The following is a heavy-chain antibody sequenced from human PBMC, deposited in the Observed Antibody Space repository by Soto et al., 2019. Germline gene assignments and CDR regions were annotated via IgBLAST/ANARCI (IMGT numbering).Heavy chain of an antibody. D-gene: IGHD3-22*01. V-gene: IGHV1-18*04. CDR3: ARDEPAYDSSGYYYNY. Sequence: ASVKVSCKASGYTFTSYVISWVRQAPGQGLEWMGWISAYNGNTNYAQKLQGRVTMTTDTSTSTAYMELRSLRSGDTVVYYCARDEPAYDSSGYYYNYWGQGTLVTVSS. CDR2: ISAYNGNT. J-gene: IGHJ4*02. CDR1: GYTFTSYV.